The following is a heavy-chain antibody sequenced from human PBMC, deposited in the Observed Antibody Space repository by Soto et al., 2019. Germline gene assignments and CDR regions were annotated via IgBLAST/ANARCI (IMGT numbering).Heavy chain of an antibody. Sequence: EVELVESGGGLVQAGGSLRVSCGVSGFTSSDHSMDWVSQAPGKGLEWVGRTANKRSRYTSVYAALVKGRFIISRDDSKNSVYLQMNILKIEDPPVYYGARSGFGPGLDVWGQGTTVTVSS. CDR1: GFTSSDHS. J-gene: IGHJ6*02. CDR3: ARSGFGPGLDV. D-gene: IGHD3-16*01. V-gene: IGHV3-72*01. CDR2: TANKRSRYTS.